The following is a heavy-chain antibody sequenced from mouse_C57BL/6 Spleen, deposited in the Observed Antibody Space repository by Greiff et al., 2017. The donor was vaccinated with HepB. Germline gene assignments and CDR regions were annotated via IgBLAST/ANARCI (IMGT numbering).Heavy chain of an antibody. V-gene: IGHV1-64*01. J-gene: IGHJ2*01. CDR3: ARSGGIYYFDY. D-gene: IGHD1-1*02. CDR1: GYTFTSYW. Sequence: QVQLQQPGAELVKPGASVKLSCKASGYTFTSYWMHWVKQRPGQGLEWIGMIHPNSGSTNYNEKFKSKATLTVDKSSSTAYMQLSSLTSEDSAVYYCARSGGIYYFDYWGQGTTLTVSS. CDR2: IHPNSGST.